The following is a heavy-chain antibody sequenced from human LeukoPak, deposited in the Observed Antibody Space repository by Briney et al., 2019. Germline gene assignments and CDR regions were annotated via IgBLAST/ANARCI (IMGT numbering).Heavy chain of an antibody. CDR2: IYPNSGGA. Sequence: ASVKVSCKASGYSFTDYYLHWVRQAPGQGLEWMGWIYPNSGGANYAQKFQGRVTMTSDTSISTAYMELSRLRSDDTAVYYCARDRRVVTSIDYWGRRTLVTVSS. J-gene: IGHJ4*02. CDR3: ARDRRVVTSIDY. D-gene: IGHD4-23*01. CDR1: GYSFTDYY. V-gene: IGHV1-2*02.